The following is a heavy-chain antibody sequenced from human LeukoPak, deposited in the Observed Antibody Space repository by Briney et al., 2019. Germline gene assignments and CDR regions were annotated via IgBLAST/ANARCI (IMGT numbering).Heavy chain of an antibody. Sequence: QAGGSLRLSCAASGFTFSHYAMSWVRHAPGKGLEWVSAVSDSGGSTYYADSVKGRFTISRDNSKNTLYLQMNSLRAEDTAVYYCAKNDIGYYFDYGGQGTLVTVSS. CDR3: AKNDIGYYFDY. V-gene: IGHV3-23*01. CDR1: GFTFSHYA. D-gene: IGHD1-1*01. CDR2: VSDSGGST. J-gene: IGHJ4*02.